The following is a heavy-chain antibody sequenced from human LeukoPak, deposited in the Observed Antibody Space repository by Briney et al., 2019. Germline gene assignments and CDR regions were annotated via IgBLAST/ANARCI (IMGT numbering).Heavy chain of an antibody. D-gene: IGHD2-2*01. CDR1: GFTFSSYA. V-gene: IGHV3-30-3*01. CDR3: ARDRIYCSSTSCYSRNLRANWFDP. J-gene: IGHJ5*02. CDR2: ISYDGSNK. Sequence: GGSLRLSCAASGFTFSSYAMHWVRQAPGKGLEWVAVISYDGSNKYYADSVKGRFTISRDNSKNTLYLQMNSLRAEDTAVYYCARDRIYCSSTSCYSRNLRANWFDPWGQGTLVTVSS.